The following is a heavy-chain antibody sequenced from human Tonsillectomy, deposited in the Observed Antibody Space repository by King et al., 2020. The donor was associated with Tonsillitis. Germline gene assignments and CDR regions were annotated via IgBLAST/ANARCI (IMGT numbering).Heavy chain of an antibody. V-gene: IGHV4-39*01. D-gene: IGHD1-26*01. J-gene: IGHJ5*02. CDR2: IYYSGTT. CDR3: VRNERWELLNSASFDP. Sequence: LQLQESGPGLVKPSETLSLTCTVSGGSISTVSYYWGWIRQPPGKGLEWIGNIYYSGTTYYNPSLKSRVTISVDTSRNQFSLKLTSVTAADTAVYYCVRNERWELLNSASFDPWGQGTLVTVSS. CDR1: GGSISTVSYY.